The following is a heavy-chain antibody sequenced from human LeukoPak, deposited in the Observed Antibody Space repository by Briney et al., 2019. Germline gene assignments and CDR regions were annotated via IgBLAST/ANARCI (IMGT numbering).Heavy chain of an antibody. CDR2: IKENGNEK. J-gene: IGHJ3*02. V-gene: IGHV3-7*05. CDR1: GFAFSTYY. CDR3: ARDRTYFYDSSGPFYDAYDI. D-gene: IGHD3-22*01. Sequence: GGSLRLSCAASGFAFSTYYMTWVRQAPGRGLEWVANIKENGNEKNYAGSVKGRFTISRDNAKNSVHLQMNILRAEDTAVYYCARDRTYFYDSSGPFYDAYDIWGHGTMVTVSS.